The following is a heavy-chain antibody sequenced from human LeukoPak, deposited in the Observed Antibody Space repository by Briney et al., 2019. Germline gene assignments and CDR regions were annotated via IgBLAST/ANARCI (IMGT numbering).Heavy chain of an antibody. CDR2: ISSSSSYI. Sequence: GGSLRLSCAASGFIFSSYSMNWVRQAPGKGLEWVSSISSSSSYIYFADSVKGRFTISRDNAKDSLYLQMNSLRADDTAMYYCARDGRVDYWGQGTLVTVSS. D-gene: IGHD1-26*01. V-gene: IGHV3-21*01. J-gene: IGHJ4*02. CDR1: GFIFSSYS. CDR3: ARDGRVDY.